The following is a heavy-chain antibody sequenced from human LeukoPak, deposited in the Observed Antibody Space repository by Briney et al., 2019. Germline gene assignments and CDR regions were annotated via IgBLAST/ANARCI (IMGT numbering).Heavy chain of an antibody. V-gene: IGHV4-59*01. CDR3: ARHYYNILTGPKFDP. J-gene: IGHJ5*02. CDR1: GGSISSYY. D-gene: IGHD3-9*01. Sequence: SETLSLTCTVSGGSISSYYWSWIRQPPGKGLEWIGYIYYSGNTNYNPSLQSRVTISLNTSKNQFSLRLSSVTAADTAVYYCARHYYNILTGPKFDPWGQGTLVTVSS. CDR2: IYYSGNT.